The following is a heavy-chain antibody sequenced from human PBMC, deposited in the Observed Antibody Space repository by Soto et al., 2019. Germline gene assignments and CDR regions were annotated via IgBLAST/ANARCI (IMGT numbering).Heavy chain of an antibody. D-gene: IGHD3-16*01. Sequence: GGPLRLSCAASGFTFSDYYMSWIRQAPGKGLEWVSYISSRGSTIYYADSVKGRFTISRDNAKNSLDLQMNSLSAEDTAAYQCARVGRGQRGSYCYGMDVWGQGTTVTVSS. CDR2: ISSRGSTI. J-gene: IGHJ6*02. CDR1: GFTFSDYY. CDR3: ARVGRGQRGSYCYGMDV. V-gene: IGHV3-11*01.